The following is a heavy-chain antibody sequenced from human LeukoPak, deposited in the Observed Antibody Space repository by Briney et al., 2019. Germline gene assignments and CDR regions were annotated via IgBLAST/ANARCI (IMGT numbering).Heavy chain of an antibody. D-gene: IGHD3-10*01. V-gene: IGHV3-15*01. Sequence: GGSLRLSCAASGFTFSNAWMSWVRQAPGKGPEWVGRIKSKTDGGTTDYAAPVKGRFTISRDDSKNTLYLQMNSLKTEDTAVYYCTTDLLLWFGELLSSRWGYYFDYWGQGTLVTVSS. J-gene: IGHJ4*02. CDR3: TTDLLLWFGELLSSRWGYYFDY. CDR2: IKSKTDGGTT. CDR1: GFTFSNAW.